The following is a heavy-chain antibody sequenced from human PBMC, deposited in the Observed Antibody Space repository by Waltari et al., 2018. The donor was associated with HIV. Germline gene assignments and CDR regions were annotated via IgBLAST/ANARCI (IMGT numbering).Heavy chain of an antibody. CDR3: GRGPGRSVDY. D-gene: IGHD3-10*01. J-gene: IGHJ4*02. V-gene: IGHV7-4-1*02. CDR1: GYTFTNFA. Sequence: QVHLVQSGSELKKPGASVKVSCKASGYTFTNFAMNWVRQAPGQGLEWMGWINTKTGNPTYAQGFTGRFVFSVDTSVTTAYLQISSLKAEDTAVYYCGRGPGRSVDYWGQGTLVTVSS. CDR2: INTKTGNP.